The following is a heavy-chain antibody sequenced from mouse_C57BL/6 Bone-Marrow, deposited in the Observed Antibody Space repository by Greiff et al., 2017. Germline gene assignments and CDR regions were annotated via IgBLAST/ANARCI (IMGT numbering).Heavy chain of an antibody. CDR3: TRPLFSNWAMDY. D-gene: IGHD2-5*01. V-gene: IGHV6-6*01. Sequence: EVKVEESGGGLVQPGGSMKLSCAASGFTFSDAWMDWVRQSPEKGLEWVAEIRNKANNHATYYAESVKGRFTISRDDSKSSFYLQMNSLRAEDTGIYYCTRPLFSNWAMDYWGQGTSVTVSS. CDR1: GFTFSDAW. CDR2: IRNKANNHAT. J-gene: IGHJ4*01.